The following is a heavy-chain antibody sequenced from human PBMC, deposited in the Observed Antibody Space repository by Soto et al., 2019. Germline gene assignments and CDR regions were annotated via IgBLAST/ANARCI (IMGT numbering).Heavy chain of an antibody. CDR2: ISYDGSNK. CDR1: GFTFSSYA. Sequence: GGSLRLSCAASGFTFSSYAMHWVRQAPGKGLEWVAVISYDGSNKYYADSVKGRFTISRDNSKNTLYLQMNSLRAEDTAVYYSARAPHSSGWYAAYYYYGMDVWGQGTTVTVSS. D-gene: IGHD6-19*01. J-gene: IGHJ6*02. CDR3: ARAPHSSGWYAAYYYYGMDV. V-gene: IGHV3-30-3*01.